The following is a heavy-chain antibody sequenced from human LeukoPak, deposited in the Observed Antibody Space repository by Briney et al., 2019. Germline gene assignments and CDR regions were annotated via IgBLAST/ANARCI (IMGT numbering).Heavy chain of an antibody. CDR3: ASVQYLETLVFYH. D-gene: IGHD3-3*01. Sequence: GASVKVSCKASGDTFSTYAINWVRQAPGQGLEWMGGIIPMYGTTNYAQKFQGRVAFITDESTSTAYMQLSSLRSEDTAVYYCASVQYLETLVFYHWGQGTLVSVSS. CDR1: GDTFSTYA. CDR2: IIPMYGTT. V-gene: IGHV1-69*05. J-gene: IGHJ4*02.